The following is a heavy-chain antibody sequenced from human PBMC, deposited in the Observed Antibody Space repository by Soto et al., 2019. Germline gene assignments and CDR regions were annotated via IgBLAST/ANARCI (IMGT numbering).Heavy chain of an antibody. J-gene: IGHJ4*02. CDR2: ISYDGSNK. D-gene: IGHD3-22*01. V-gene: IGHV3-30*18. Sequence: GGSLRLSCAASGFTFSSYGMHWVRQAPGKGLEWVAVISYDGSNKYYADSVKGRFTISRDNSKNTLYLQMNSLRAEDTAVYYCAKPYDSSGYYFDYWGQGTLVTVSS. CDR3: AKPYDSSGYYFDY. CDR1: GFTFSSYG.